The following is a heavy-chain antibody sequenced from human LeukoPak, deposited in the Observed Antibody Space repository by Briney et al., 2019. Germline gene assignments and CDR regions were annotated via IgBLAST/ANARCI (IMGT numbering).Heavy chain of an antibody. V-gene: IGHV3-30*02. Sequence: PGGSLRLSCTACGFTFSSYGMYWIRQDRGKGLEWVASIRYEGSNTYYADSVKGRFTISRDNSKNTLYLQMNSLRAEDTAVYYCAKDASGGSCYFDFWGQGTLVTVSS. CDR2: IRYEGSNT. CDR1: GFTFSSYG. D-gene: IGHD2-15*01. CDR3: AKDASGGSCYFDF. J-gene: IGHJ4*02.